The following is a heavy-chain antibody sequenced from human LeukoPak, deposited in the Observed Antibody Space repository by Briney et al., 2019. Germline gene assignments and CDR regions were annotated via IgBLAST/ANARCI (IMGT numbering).Heavy chain of an antibody. J-gene: IGHJ4*02. V-gene: IGHV3-30*04. CDR2: ISYDGSDK. D-gene: IGHD6-13*01. CDR1: GFTFSSYA. CDR3: TKDRRGPAAGTWYFDS. Sequence: GGSLRLSCVVSGFTFSSYAMHWVRQAPGKGLVWVALISYDGSDKFYADSLKGRFTISRDNSKNTVYLQLNSLRAGDTAIYYCTKDRRGPAAGTWYFDSWGQGTLVTVSS.